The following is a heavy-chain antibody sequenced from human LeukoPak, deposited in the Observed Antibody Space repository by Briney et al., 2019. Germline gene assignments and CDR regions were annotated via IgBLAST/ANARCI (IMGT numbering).Heavy chain of an antibody. D-gene: IGHD1-26*01. Sequence: GASVKVSCKASGGTFSSYAISWVRQAPGQGLEWMGWISAYNGNTNYAQKLQGRVTMTTDTSTSTAYMELRSLRSDDTAVYYCARDRTKRVRYSGSPEDYWGQGTLVTVSS. CDR2: ISAYNGNT. CDR1: GGTFSSYA. J-gene: IGHJ4*02. V-gene: IGHV1-18*01. CDR3: ARDRTKRVRYSGSPEDY.